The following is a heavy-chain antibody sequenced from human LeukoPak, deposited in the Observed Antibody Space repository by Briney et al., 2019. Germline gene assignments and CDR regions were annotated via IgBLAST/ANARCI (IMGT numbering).Heavy chain of an antibody. J-gene: IGHJ4*02. CDR1: GFTVSSSS. D-gene: IGHD6-6*01. CDR3: ARDKGTSYLSSFDY. V-gene: IGHV3-53*05. CDR2: IYSGGST. Sequence: GGSLRLSCTVSGFTVSSSSMSWVRQAPGKGLEWVSVIYSGGSTYYADSVKGRFTISRDNSKNTLYLQMNSLRAADTAVYYCARDKGTSYLSSFDYWGQGTLVTVSS.